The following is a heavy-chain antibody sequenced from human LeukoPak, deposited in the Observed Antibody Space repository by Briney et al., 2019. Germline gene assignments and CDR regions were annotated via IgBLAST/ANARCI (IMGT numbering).Heavy chain of an antibody. D-gene: IGHD6-19*01. CDR1: GGTFSSYA. V-gene: IGHV1-69*05. Sequence: GASVNVSCKASGGTFSSYAISWVRQAPGQGLEWMGGIIPIFGTANYAQKFQGRVTITTDESTSTAYMELSSLRSEDTAVYYCARDSVFDTVRRGWSSKPAEYFDYWGQGTLVTVSS. CDR2: IIPIFGTA. CDR3: ARDSVFDTVRRGWSSKPAEYFDY. J-gene: IGHJ4*02.